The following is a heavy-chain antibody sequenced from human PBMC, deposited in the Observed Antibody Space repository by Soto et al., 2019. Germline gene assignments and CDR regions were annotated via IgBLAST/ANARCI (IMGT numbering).Heavy chain of an antibody. CDR1: GASISSAGHY. V-gene: IGHV4-31*03. D-gene: IGHD4-17*01. CDR3: ARGLTTVTTVASWFDP. J-gene: IGHJ5*02. CDR2: SFYNASA. Sequence: QVQLQESGPGLVKPSQTLSLTCTVSGASISSAGHYRTWIRQRPGKGLEWIGYSFYNASADYNPSLRSRVTISVDTSKNQFSLRLSSVIAADTAVYYCARGLTTVTTVASWFDPWGQGTLVTVSS.